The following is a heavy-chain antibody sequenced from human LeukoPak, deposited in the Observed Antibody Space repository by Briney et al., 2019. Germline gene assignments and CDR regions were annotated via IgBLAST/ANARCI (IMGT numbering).Heavy chain of an antibody. Sequence: PGGSLRLSCAASGFTFSSYSMNWVRQAPGKGLEWVSSISSSSSYIYYADSVKGRFTISKDNAKNSLYLQMNSLRAEDTAVYYCARAVETWFDPWGQGTLVTVSS. D-gene: IGHD2-21*02. V-gene: IGHV3-21*01. CDR3: ARAVETWFDP. CDR1: GFTFSSYS. J-gene: IGHJ5*02. CDR2: ISSSSSYI.